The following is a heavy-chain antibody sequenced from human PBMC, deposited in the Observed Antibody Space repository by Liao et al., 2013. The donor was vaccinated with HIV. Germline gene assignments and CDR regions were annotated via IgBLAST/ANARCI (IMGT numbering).Heavy chain of an antibody. CDR3: ARETGLARQYFHYQMDV. J-gene: IGHJ6*03. CDR1: GGSISSHY. CDR2: IYSRGST. V-gene: IGHV4-4*07. D-gene: IGHD1-1*01. Sequence: QVQVQESGPGLVKPSETLSLTCNVSGGSISSHYWSWIRQPAGKGLEWVGRIYSRGSTNYNPSFKGRVHISMDKSRNQFSLRLDSVTAADTAVYYCARETGLARQYFHYQMDVWGTGTTVTVS.